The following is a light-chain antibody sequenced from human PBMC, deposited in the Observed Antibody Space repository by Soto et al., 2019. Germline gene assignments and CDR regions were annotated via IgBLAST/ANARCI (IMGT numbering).Light chain of an antibody. J-gene: IGKJ5*01. CDR2: GAY. Sequence: EIVLTQSPGTLSLSPGARPTLSCRSSQSVSSSYLAWYQQKPGQAPRLLIYGAYSRATGITDRFSGSGSGTEFTLTVSSLQSEDFAVYSCQQYHNWPITFGPVTRLEIK. CDR1: QSVSSSY. CDR3: QQYHNWPIT. V-gene: IGKV3-20*01.